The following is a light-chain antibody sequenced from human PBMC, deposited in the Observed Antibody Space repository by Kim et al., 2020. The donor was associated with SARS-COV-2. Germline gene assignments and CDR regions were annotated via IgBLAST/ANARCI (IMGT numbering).Light chain of an antibody. CDR1: SSDVGAYNY. J-gene: IGLJ1*01. CDR3: CAYAGSETYV. V-gene: IGLV2-11*01. Sequence: QSVAISCTRTSSDVGAYNYVSWDQQHPGKAPKLMIYDVSKRPSGVPDRFSGSKSGNTASLTISGLQAEDEADYYCCAYAGSETYVFGSGTKVTVL. CDR2: DVS.